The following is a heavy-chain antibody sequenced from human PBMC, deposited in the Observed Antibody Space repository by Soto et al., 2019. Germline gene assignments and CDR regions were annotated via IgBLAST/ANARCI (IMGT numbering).Heavy chain of an antibody. V-gene: IGHV4-39*01. Sequence: SETLSLTCTVSGGSISSSSYYWGWIRQPPGKGLEWIGSIYYSGSTYYNPSLKSRVTISVDTSKNQFSLKLSSVTAADTAVYYCARHPDSDFRSGYLTHLDYWGQGTLVTVSS. CDR3: ARHPDSDFRSGYLTHLDY. D-gene: IGHD3-3*01. CDR2: IYYSGST. CDR1: GGSISSSSYY. J-gene: IGHJ4*02.